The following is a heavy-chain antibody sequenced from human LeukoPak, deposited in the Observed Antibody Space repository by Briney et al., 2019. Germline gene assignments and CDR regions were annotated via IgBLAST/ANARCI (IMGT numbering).Heavy chain of an antibody. V-gene: IGHV4-61*02. Sequence: SETLSLTCTVSGGSISSSSYYWGWIRQPAGKGLEWIGRIYTSGSTNYNPSLKSRVTMSVDTSKNQFSLKLSSVTAADTAVYYCAGDRRAFDIWGQGTMVTVSS. CDR1: GGSISSSSYY. CDR3: AGDRRAFDI. J-gene: IGHJ3*02. CDR2: IYTSGST.